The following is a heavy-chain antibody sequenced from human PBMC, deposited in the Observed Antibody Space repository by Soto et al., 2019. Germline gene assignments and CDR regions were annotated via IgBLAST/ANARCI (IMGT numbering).Heavy chain of an antibody. J-gene: IGHJ5*02. CDR3: AKDRVIQLLPIWPDP. CDR1: GFSFYKYW. Sequence: GVSLSLSCAASGFSFYKYWVDWVRQAPGKGLEWVAYVSSDGSNQYYADSVKGRFTISRDNSKSTLYLQLDSLRVDDTAVYYCAKDRVIQLLPIWPDPWGQGTLVTVSS. CDR2: VSSDGSNQ. D-gene: IGHD2-2*01. V-gene: IGHV3-30*18.